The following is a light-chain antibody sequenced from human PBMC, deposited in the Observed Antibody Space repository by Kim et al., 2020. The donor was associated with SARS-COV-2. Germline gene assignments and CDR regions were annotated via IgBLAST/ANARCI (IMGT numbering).Light chain of an antibody. J-gene: IGLJ2*01. V-gene: IGLV2-11*01. Sequence: QSVLTQPRSVSGSPGQSVTISCTGTSSDVGGYNYVSWYQQHPGKAPKLMIYDVNDRPSGVPDRFSGSKSGNTASLTISGLQAEDEADYYCCSYAGGYSHVLFGGGTQLTVL. CDR3: CSYAGGYSHVL. CDR1: SSDVGGYNY. CDR2: DVN.